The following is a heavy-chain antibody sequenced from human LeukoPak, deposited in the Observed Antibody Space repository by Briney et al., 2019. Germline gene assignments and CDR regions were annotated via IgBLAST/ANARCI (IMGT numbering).Heavy chain of an antibody. CDR2: ISSNGGST. CDR3: ARISSSYDYDY. D-gene: IGHD6-6*01. J-gene: IGHJ4*02. V-gene: IGHV3-64*01. Sequence: PGGSLRLSCAASGVTFRSYGMHWVRQAPGKGLEYVAAISSNGGSTDYANSVKGRFTISRDNSKNTLYLQMGSLRAEDMAVYYCARISSSYDYDYWGQGTLVTVSS. CDR1: GVTFRSYG.